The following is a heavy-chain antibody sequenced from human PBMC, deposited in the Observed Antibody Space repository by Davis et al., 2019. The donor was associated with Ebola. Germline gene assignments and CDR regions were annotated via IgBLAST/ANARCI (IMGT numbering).Heavy chain of an antibody. Sequence: HTGGSLKLSCAASGFTFRPSWLHWVRQVPGKGLEWVSRITSDESWTDYADSVRGRFTISRDNSKNTIDLQMNSLRAEDTAVYYCARDRPLGYCSGGSCYDYYYGMDVWGQGTTVTVFS. CDR3: ARDRPLGYCSGGSCYDYYYGMDV. J-gene: IGHJ6*02. D-gene: IGHD2-15*01. V-gene: IGHV3-74*01. CDR2: ITSDESWT. CDR1: GFTFRPSW.